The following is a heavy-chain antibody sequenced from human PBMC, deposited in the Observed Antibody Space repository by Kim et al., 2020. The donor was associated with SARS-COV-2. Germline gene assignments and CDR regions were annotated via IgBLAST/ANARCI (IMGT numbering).Heavy chain of an antibody. Sequence: ASVKVSCKASGYTFTSYAMHWVRQAPGQRLEWMGWINAGNGNTKYSQKFQGRVTITRDTSASTAYMELSSLRSEDTAVYYCARVGITMVRGVITPFDYWGQGTLVTVSS. CDR1: GYTFTSYA. CDR3: ARVGITMVRGVITPFDY. D-gene: IGHD3-10*01. J-gene: IGHJ4*02. V-gene: IGHV1-3*01. CDR2: INAGNGNT.